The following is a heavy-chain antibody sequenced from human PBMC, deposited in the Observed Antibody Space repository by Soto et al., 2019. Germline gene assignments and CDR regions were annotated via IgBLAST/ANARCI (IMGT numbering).Heavy chain of an antibody. V-gene: IGHV4-30-4*01. CDR3: ARGVSLPGNFDY. D-gene: IGHD3-10*01. CDR2: IYYSGST. J-gene: IGHJ4*02. CDR1: GGSISSGDYY. Sequence: QVQLQESGPGLVKPSQTLSLTCTVSGGSISSGDYYWSWIRQPPGKGLEWIGYIYYSGSTYYNPSLQSRVTITVDTSKNQSSLKLSSVTAADTAVYYCARGVSLPGNFDYWGQGTLVTVSS.